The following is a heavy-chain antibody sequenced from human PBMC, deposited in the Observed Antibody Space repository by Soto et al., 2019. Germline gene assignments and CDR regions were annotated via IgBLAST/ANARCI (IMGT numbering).Heavy chain of an antibody. D-gene: IGHD6-19*01. CDR1: SGSISRYY. J-gene: IGHJ5*02. CDR2: IHYSGST. CDR3: ARVPAVASTIPSLWFDP. V-gene: IGHV4-59*01. Sequence: SETLSLTCTVSSGSISRYYWSWIRQPPGKGLEWIGYIHYSGSTKYNPSLKSRVTISVDTSKNQFSLKLTSVTAADTAVYFCARVPAVASTIPSLWFDPWGQGTLVTSPQ.